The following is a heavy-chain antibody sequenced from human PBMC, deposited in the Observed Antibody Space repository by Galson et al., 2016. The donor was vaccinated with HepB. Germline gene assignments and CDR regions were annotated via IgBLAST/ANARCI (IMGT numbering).Heavy chain of an antibody. V-gene: IGHV3-23*01. CDR2: ISDSGAAT. Sequence: SLRLSCAASGFPFSNYAMTWVRQAPGKGLEWVSIISDSGAATYYADSVKGRFTIFRDNSKSTVYLQMNSLRGDDTAVYYCAKVGSRFFDFWGQGTLVTVSS. J-gene: IGHJ4*02. D-gene: IGHD3-22*01. CDR3: AKVGSRFFDF. CDR1: GFPFSNYA.